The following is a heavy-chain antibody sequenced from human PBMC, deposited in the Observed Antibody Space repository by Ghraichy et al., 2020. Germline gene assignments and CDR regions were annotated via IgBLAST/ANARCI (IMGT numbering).Heavy chain of an antibody. V-gene: IGHV3-33*01. CDR2: IFVDGSKA. Sequence: GGSLRLSCAASGFPFFGYAMHWVRQAPGKGLEWVAYIFVDGSKAYYADSARGRFPISRDNSKNTVYLYLNSLRVEDTAVYYFARDLKSRDCDYWGQGTLVIDSS. CDR1: GFPFFGYA. CDR3: ARDLKSRDCDY. J-gene: IGHJ4*02.